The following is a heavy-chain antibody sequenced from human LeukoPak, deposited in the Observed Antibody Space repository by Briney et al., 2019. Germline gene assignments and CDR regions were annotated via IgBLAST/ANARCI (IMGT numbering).Heavy chain of an antibody. Sequence: SETLSLTCTVSGGSISIYYWSWIRQPPGRGLEWIGYIYNSGSTTYNPSLKSRVTISVDTSKNQFSLKLSSVTAADTAVYYCARVRSGSYFPWGQGTLVTVSS. CDR1: GGSISIYY. CDR3: ARVRSGSYFP. CDR2: IYNSGST. J-gene: IGHJ5*02. D-gene: IGHD1-26*01. V-gene: IGHV4-59*01.